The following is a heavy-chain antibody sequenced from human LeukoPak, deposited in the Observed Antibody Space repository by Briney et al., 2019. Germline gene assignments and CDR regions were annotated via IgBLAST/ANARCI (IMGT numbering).Heavy chain of an antibody. J-gene: IGHJ4*02. CDR1: GGSFSGYY. CDR3: ARLRRHIVVVPAATPEDY. D-gene: IGHD2-2*01. CDR2: INHSGST. Sequence: SETLSLTCAVYGGSFSGYYWSWIRQPPGKGLEWIGEINHSGSTNYNPSLKSRVTISVDTSKNQFSLKLSSVTAADTAVYYCARLRRHIVVVPAATPEDYWGQGTLVTVSS. V-gene: IGHV4-34*01.